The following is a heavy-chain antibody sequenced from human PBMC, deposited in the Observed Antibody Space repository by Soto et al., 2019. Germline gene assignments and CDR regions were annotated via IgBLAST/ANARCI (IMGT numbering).Heavy chain of an antibody. CDR3: AREGGDDYGQYYYYYYMDV. Sequence: GGSLRLSCAASGFTFSSYSMNWVRQAPGKGLEWVSYISSSSSTIYYADSVKGRFTISRDNAKNSRYLQMNSLRAEDTAVYYCAREGGDDYGQYYYYYYMDVWGKGTTVTVSS. CDR1: GFTFSSYS. J-gene: IGHJ6*03. D-gene: IGHD4-17*01. V-gene: IGHV3-48*01. CDR2: ISSSSSTI.